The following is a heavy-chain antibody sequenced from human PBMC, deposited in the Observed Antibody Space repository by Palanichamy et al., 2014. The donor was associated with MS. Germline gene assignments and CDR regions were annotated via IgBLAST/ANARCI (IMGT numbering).Heavy chain of an antibody. J-gene: IGHJ4*02. Sequence: QVQLVESGGGVVQPGRSLRLSCAASGFTFSSYGMHWVRQAPGKGLEWVAVIWYDGSNKYYADSVKGRFTISRDNSKNTLYLQMNSLRAEDTAVYYCARGPGSSWFIDYWGQGTLVTVSS. CDR1: GFTFSSYG. V-gene: IGHV3-33*08. D-gene: IGHD6-13*01. CDR2: IWYDGSNK. CDR3: ARGPGSSWFIDY.